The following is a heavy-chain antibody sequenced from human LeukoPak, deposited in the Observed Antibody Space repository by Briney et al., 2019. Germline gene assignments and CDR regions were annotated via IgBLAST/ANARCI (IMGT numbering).Heavy chain of an antibody. Sequence: SETLSLTCAVYGGSFSGYYWSWIRQPPGKGLEWIGKINHSGSTNYNPSLKSRVTISVDTSKNQFSLKLSSVTAADTAVYYCARVNRGYSYGYGAHFDYWGQGTLVTVSS. CDR1: GGSFSGYY. V-gene: IGHV4-34*01. D-gene: IGHD5-18*01. CDR3: ARVNRGYSYGYGAHFDY. CDR2: INHSGST. J-gene: IGHJ4*02.